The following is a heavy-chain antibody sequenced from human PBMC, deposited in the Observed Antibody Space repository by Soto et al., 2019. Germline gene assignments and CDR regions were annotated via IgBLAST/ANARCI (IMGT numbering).Heavy chain of an antibody. J-gene: IGHJ3*01. D-gene: IGHD6-13*01. CDR3: XXXXXAARAF. CDR1: GFTFSSYA. V-gene: IGHV3-23*01. Sequence: EVQLLESGGGLVQPGGSLRLSCAASGFTFSSYAMSWVRQAPGKGLEWVSAISGSGGSTYYADSVKGRFTISGDNSKXXXXXXXXXXXXXXXXXXXXXXXXXAARAF. CDR2: ISGSGGST.